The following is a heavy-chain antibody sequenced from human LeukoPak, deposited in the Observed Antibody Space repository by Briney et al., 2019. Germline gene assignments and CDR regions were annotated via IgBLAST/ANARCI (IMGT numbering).Heavy chain of an antibody. D-gene: IGHD1-26*01. CDR1: GFTFSSFE. CDR3: ARDPYSGTYGNTYYYYMDV. J-gene: IGHJ6*03. CDR2: ISSSGSTK. V-gene: IGHV3-48*03. Sequence: GGSLRLSCAVSGFTFSSFEMNWVRQAPGKGLEWVSYISSSGSTKYYADSVKGRFTISRDNARNSLYLQMNSLRVEDTAVYYCARDPYSGTYGNTYYYYMDVWGKGTTVTISS.